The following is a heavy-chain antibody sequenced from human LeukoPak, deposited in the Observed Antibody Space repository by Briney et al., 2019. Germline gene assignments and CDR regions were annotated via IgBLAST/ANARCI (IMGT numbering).Heavy chain of an antibody. CDR3: AGGAGWTSDI. V-gene: IGHV3-7*01. D-gene: IGHD6-19*01. Sequence: PGGSLRLSCAASGFTFSRYWMNWVRQAPGKGLEWLANIKQDGSEKYYVDSAKGRFTISRDNAQNLVYLQLNSLRADDTAVYYCAGGAGWTSDIWGQGTLVIVSS. CDR2: IKQDGSEK. CDR1: GFTFSRYW. J-gene: IGHJ3*02.